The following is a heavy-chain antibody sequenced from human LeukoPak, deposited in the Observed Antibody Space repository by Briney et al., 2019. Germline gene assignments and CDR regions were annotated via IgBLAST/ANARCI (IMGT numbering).Heavy chain of an antibody. CDR2: IYYSGST. Sequence: PSETLSLTCTVSGGSISSSSYYWGWIRQPPGKGLEWIGSIYYSGSTYYNPSLKSRVTISVDTSKNQFSLKLSSVTAADTAVYYCARLSFDGDGYNLDYWGQGTLVTVSS. CDR3: ARLSFDGDGYNLDY. D-gene: IGHD5-24*01. V-gene: IGHV4-39*07. J-gene: IGHJ4*02. CDR1: GGSISSSSYY.